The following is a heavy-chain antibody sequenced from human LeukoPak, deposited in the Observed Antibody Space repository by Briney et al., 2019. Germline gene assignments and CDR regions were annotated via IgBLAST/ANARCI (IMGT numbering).Heavy chain of an antibody. D-gene: IGHD5-18*01. CDR2: INHSGST. J-gene: IGHJ4*02. V-gene: IGHV4-34*01. CDR1: GGSFSGYY. Sequence: PSETLPLTCTVYGGSFSGYYWSWIRQPPGKGLEWIGEINHSGSTNYNPSLKSRVTISVDTSKNQFSLKLSSVTAADTAVYYCARRRGYSYGYGRWGQGTLVTVSS. CDR3: ARRRGYSYGYGR.